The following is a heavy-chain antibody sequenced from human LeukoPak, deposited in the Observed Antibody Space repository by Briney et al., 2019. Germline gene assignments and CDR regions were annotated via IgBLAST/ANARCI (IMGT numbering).Heavy chain of an antibody. J-gene: IGHJ4*02. V-gene: IGHV4-61*02. D-gene: IGHD5-18*01. CDR3: AGTAMPKGPYCFDY. Sequence: SQTLSLTGTVSGGSISSGSYYWSWIRQPAGKGLEWIGRIYTSGSTNYNPSLKSRVTISVDTSKNQFSLKLSSVTAADTAVYYCAGTAMPKGPYCFDYWGQGTLVTVSS. CDR2: IYTSGST. CDR1: GGSISSGSYY.